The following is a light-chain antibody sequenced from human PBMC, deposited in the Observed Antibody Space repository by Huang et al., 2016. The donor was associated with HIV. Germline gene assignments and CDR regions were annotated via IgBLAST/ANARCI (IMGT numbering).Light chain of an antibody. J-gene: IGKJ2*01. CDR2: AAF. V-gene: IGKV1-6*01. CDR1: HDIRTD. CDR3: LQDYNYPST. Sequence: AIQMTQSPSSLSASVGDRVTITCRASHDIRTDLGWYQQRPGKVPRLLIYAAFNLQSGVPSRFSGSGSGTDFTLTISDLRPEDFATYYCLQDYNYPSTFGLGTKLEL.